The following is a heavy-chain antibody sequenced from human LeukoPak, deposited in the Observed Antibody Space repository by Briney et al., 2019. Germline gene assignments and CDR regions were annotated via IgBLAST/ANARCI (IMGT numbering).Heavy chain of an antibody. D-gene: IGHD6-19*01. Sequence: GGSLRLSCAASGFTFSSYEMHWVPQAPGKGLEWVSYISSSGSTVYYADSVKGRFTISRDNAKNSLYLQMNSLRAEDTAVYYCLSSGWFFDYWGQRTLVTVSS. CDR3: LSSGWFFDY. J-gene: IGHJ4*02. CDR2: ISSSGSTV. V-gene: IGHV3-48*03. CDR1: GFTFSSYE.